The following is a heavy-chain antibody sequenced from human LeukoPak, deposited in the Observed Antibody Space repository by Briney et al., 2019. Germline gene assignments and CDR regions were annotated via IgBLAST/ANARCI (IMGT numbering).Heavy chain of an antibody. CDR2: ISGSGDST. J-gene: IGHJ6*04. CDR1: GFTFSNSG. V-gene: IGHV3-23*01. Sequence: GGSLRLSCAASGFTFSNSGMNWVRQAPGKGLEWVSTISGSGDSTYYADSVKGRFTISRDNSKNTLYLQMNSLRAEDTAVYYCAELGITMIGGVWGKGTTVTISS. CDR3: AELGITMIGGV. D-gene: IGHD3-10*02.